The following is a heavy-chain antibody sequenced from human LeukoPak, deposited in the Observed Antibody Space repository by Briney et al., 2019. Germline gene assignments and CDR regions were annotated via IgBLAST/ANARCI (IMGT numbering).Heavy chain of an antibody. CDR1: GGSISSSSYY. D-gene: IGHD3-22*01. CDR3: ASTHYYDSSGRI. Sequence: PSETLSLTCTVSGGSISSSSYYWGWIRQPPGKRLEWIGSIYYSGSTHYNPSLKSRVTISVDTSKNQFSLKLSSVTAADPAVSYCASTHYYDSSGRIWGQGTMVTVSS. J-gene: IGHJ3*02. CDR2: IYYSGST. V-gene: IGHV4-39*07.